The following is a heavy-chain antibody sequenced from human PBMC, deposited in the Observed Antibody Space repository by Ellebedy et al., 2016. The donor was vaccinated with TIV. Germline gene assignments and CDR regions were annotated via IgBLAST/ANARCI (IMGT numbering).Heavy chain of an antibody. CDR3: VKDRTNWYFDV. J-gene: IGHJ2*01. Sequence: GESLKISCAASGFTFTSYGMCWVRQAPGEGLEWVSCITISGDRAEYADSVKGRFTISRDNSKNTLYLQMYSLRAEDTAMYYCVKDRTNWYFDVWGRGTLVTVSS. V-gene: IGHV3-23*01. CDR2: ITISGDRA. CDR1: GFTFTSYG.